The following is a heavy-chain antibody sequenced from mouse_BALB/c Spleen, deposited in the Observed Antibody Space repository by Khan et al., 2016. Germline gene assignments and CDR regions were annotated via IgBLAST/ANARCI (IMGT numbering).Heavy chain of an antibody. CDR3: TRSPAAKRYFDV. J-gene: IGHJ1*01. Sequence: EVQLRESGPGLVKPSQSLSLTCTVTGYSITSDYAWNWIRQFPGNKLEWMTYIRYSGSTTYNPSLKSRISITRDTSKNKFFLQLYSVTTDDTAAYYCTRSPAAKRYFDVWGAGTTVTVSS. D-gene: IGHD1-2*01. V-gene: IGHV3-2*02. CDR1: GYSITSDYA. CDR2: IRYSGST.